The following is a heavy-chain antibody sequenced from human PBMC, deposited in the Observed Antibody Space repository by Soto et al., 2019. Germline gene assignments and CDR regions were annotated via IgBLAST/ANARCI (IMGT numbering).Heavy chain of an antibody. CDR2: ISARSGDT. D-gene: IGHD2-8*01. J-gene: IGHJ4*02. CDR3: ARVLLLPNPAADF. Sequence: QVHLVQSGAEVRKPGASVKVSCKTSGYTFTTYGIIWVRQAPGQHLEWLGWISARSGDTNSAQGFQGRVTLTTDTSTRTAYMELKNHISDDTAVYFCARVLLLPNPAADFWGQGTLVTVSS. V-gene: IGHV1-18*04. CDR1: GYTFTTYG.